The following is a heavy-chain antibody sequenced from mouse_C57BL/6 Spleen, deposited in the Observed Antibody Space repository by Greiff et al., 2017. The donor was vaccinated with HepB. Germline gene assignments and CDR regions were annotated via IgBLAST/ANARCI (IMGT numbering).Heavy chain of an antibody. D-gene: IGHD4-1*02. V-gene: IGHV1-81*01. Sequence: VQLVESGAELARPGASVKLSCKASGYTFTSYGISWVKQRTGQGLEWIGEIYPRSGNTYYNEKFKGKATLTADKSSSTAYMELRSLTSEDSAVYFCAREGQLGREAWFAYWGQGTLVTVSA. J-gene: IGHJ3*01. CDR1: GYTFTSYG. CDR3: AREGQLGREAWFAY. CDR2: IYPRSGNT.